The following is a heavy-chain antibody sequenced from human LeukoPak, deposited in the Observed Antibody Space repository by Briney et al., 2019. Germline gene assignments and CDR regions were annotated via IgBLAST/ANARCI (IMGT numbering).Heavy chain of an antibody. CDR2: ISNNADSA. D-gene: IGHD1-26*01. CDR1: GFIFSNYA. V-gene: IGHV3-23*01. Sequence: GGSLRLSCAASGFIFSNYAMSWVRQAPGKGLEWVSTISNNADSAHYADSVRGRFTLSRDNSENTLYLQMNSLRAEDTAVYYCAKRSESGTYFFDYWGQGVLVTVSS. CDR3: AKRSESGTYFFDY. J-gene: IGHJ4*02.